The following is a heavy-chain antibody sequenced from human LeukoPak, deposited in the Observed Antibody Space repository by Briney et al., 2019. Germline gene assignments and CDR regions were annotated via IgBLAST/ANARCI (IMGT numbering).Heavy chain of an antibody. J-gene: IGHJ4*02. CDR1: GDSISRSTYY. CDR2: VYYGRSP. Sequence: ASETLSLACTVSGDSISRSTYYWAWIRQPPGKGLEWIGSVYYGRSPYFNPSLESRATISVDTSKNHFSLKMSSVTAADTAVYYCARSSGTGTFSYWGQGTLVTVSS. V-gene: IGHV4-39*02. D-gene: IGHD6-25*01. CDR3: ARSSGTGTFSY.